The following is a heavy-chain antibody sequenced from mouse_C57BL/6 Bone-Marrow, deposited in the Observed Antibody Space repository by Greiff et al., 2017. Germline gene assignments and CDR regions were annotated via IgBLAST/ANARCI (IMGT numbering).Heavy chain of an antibody. CDR2: IYPRDGST. V-gene: IGHV1-78*01. Sequence: QVQLQQSDAELVKPGASVKISCKVSGYTFTDHTIHWMKQRPEQGLEWIGYIYPRDGSTKYNEKFKGKATLTADKSSSTAYMQLNSLTSEDSAVYFCAREAHYYGSSLYYFDYWGQGTTLTVSS. CDR1: GYTFTDHT. CDR3: AREAHYYGSSLYYFDY. D-gene: IGHD1-1*01. J-gene: IGHJ2*01.